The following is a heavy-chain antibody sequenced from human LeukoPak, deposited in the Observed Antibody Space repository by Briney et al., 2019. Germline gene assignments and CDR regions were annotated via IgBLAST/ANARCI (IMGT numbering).Heavy chain of an antibody. CDR2: FIPMVGIA. CDR1: GGSFSRNA. D-gene: IGHD2-2*02. J-gene: IGHJ6*02. Sequence: SVKVSCKASGGSFSRNAISWVRQAPGQGLEWMGRFIPMVGIATYAQKFQGRVTITEDRSTRTTYMELSSLRSEDTAVYCCARIQAVGVPVAIDAYYSYGMDVWGQGTAVSVSS. CDR3: ARIQAVGVPVAIDAYYSYGMDV. V-gene: IGHV1-69*04.